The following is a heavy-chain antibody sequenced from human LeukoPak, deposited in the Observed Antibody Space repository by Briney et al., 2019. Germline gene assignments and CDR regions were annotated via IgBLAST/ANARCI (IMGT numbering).Heavy chain of an antibody. Sequence: GGSLRLSCAASGFTFSSYGMHWVRQAPGKGLEWMAVIWYDGSNKYYADSVKGRFTISRDNSKNTLYLQMNSLRAEDTAVYYCARDPQLEHLFDYWGQGTLVTVSS. V-gene: IGHV3-33*01. D-gene: IGHD1-1*01. CDR2: IWYDGSNK. J-gene: IGHJ4*02. CDR3: ARDPQLEHLFDY. CDR1: GFTFSSYG.